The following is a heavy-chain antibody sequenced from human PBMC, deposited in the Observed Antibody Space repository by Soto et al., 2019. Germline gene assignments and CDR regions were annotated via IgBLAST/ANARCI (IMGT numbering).Heavy chain of an antibody. J-gene: IGHJ4*02. CDR3: VRHSGYNLDY. CDR1: GYTYTTSR. CDR2: INAANGAT. D-gene: IGHD5-12*01. V-gene: IGHV1-3*01. Sequence: GASVKVSCKASGYTYTTSRMHWVRQAPGQRLEWMGWINAANGATKYSQKFEGRVTISRDTSATTAFMDLSSLNSEDTAVYYCVRHSGYNLDYWGPGTLVTVSS.